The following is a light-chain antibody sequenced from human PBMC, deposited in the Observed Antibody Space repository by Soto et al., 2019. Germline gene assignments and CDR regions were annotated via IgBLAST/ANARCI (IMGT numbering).Light chain of an antibody. Sequence: ETVMTQSPGTLSVSPGGRVTLSCRASQSISNNLAWYQQRSGQAPRPLIYGASTRAPGVPARFSGSGSGTDFTLTISSLLSEDFSVYYCQQYNNWPRVTFGQETRLEIK. CDR3: QQYNNWPRVT. V-gene: IGKV3-15*01. CDR2: GAS. J-gene: IGKJ5*01. CDR1: QSISNN.